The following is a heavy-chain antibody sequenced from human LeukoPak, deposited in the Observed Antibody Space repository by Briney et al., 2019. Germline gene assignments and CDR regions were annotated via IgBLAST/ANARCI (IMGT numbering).Heavy chain of an antibody. J-gene: IGHJ5*02. Sequence: SETLSLTCAVSGGSISSSNWWSWVRQPPGKGLEWIGEIYHSGSTNYNPSLKSRVTISVDKSKNQFSLKLSSVTAADTAVYYCARGRRDGYNFWFDPWGQGTLVTVSS. CDR2: IYHSGST. CDR1: GGSISSSNW. V-gene: IGHV4-4*02. CDR3: ARGRRDGYNFWFDP. D-gene: IGHD5-24*01.